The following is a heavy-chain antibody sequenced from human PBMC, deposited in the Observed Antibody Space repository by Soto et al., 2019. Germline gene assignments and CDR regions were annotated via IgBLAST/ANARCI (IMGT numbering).Heavy chain of an antibody. V-gene: IGHV3-74*01. D-gene: IGHD3-3*01. J-gene: IGHJ4*02. CDR3: ATPGRRDRYDFDS. CDR2: MNPDGRWI. Sequence: DVQLVESGGGLVQPGGALGPSFTVSGGTFSNFLMDWICQPPGGGLVWVSRMNPDGRWIGYADSVKGRFTISRDNTRNTVYLQMNGLRVEDTGVYYCATPGRRDRYDFDSWGQGTLVTVSS. CDR1: GGTFSNFL.